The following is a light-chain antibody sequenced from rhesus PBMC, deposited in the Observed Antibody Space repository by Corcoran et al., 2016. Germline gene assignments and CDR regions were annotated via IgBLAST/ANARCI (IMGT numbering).Light chain of an antibody. CDR3: QQYDNSPLT. J-gene: IGKJ4*01. CDR2: YAS. Sequence: DIQMTQSPSSLSASVGDRVTIPCRASQDINKYVHWYQQKPGKAPQPLIYYASGLDSGVPSRFSGSGSGTYYTLTITGLQPEDVATYYCQQYDNSPLTFGGGTTVEIK. V-gene: IGKV1-66*01. CDR1: QDINKY.